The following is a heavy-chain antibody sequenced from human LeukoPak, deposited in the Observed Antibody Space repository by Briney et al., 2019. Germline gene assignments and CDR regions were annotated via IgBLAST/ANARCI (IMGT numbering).Heavy chain of an antibody. CDR3: AKDTKSDY. J-gene: IGHJ4*02. CDR1: GFTFSSYA. Sequence: PGGSLRLSCAASGFTFSSYAMTWVRQAPGKGLEWVSAITGSGTSIYYADSVKGRFTISRDNSDNTLYLQMNNLRAEDTAVYYCAKDTKSDYWGQGTLVIVPS. D-gene: IGHD2-8*01. CDR2: ITGSGTSI. V-gene: IGHV3-23*01.